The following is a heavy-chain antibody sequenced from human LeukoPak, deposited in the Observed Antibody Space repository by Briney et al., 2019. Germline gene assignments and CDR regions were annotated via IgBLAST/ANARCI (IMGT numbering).Heavy chain of an antibody. CDR2: FIPIFGTA. V-gene: IGHV1-69*13. CDR1: GGTFSSYA. CDR3: ARDHRPGPYNWNDGGFDY. Sequence: SVKVSCKASGGTFSSYAISWVRQAPGQGLEWMGGFIPIFGTANYAQKFQGRVTITADESTSTAYMELSSLRSEDTAVYYCARDHRPGPYNWNDGGFDYWGQGTLVTVSS. J-gene: IGHJ4*02. D-gene: IGHD1-1*01.